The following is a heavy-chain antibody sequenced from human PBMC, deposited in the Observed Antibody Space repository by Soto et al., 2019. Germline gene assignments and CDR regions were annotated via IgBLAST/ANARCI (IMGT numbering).Heavy chain of an antibody. CDR3: AREPLGIAALHWFDP. CDR2: IKQDGSEK. CDR1: GFTFSSYW. Sequence: GGSLRLSCAASGFTFSSYWMSWVRQAPGKGLEWVANIKQDGSEKYYVDSVKGRFTISRDNAKNSLYLQMNSLRAEDTAVYYCAREPLGIAALHWFDPWGQGTLVTVSS. J-gene: IGHJ5*02. V-gene: IGHV3-7*01. D-gene: IGHD6-13*01.